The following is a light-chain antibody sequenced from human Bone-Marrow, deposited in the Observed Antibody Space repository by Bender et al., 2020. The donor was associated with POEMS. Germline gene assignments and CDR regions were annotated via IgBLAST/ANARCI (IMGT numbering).Light chain of an antibody. Sequence: QSVLTQPPSASGTPGQSVIISCSGTDSNFGGNNVNWYQHLPGTAPRLVVYSNYQRPSGVPARFSGSKSGSTASLTISGLQAEDEADYYCCSYAGMNSFWLFGGGTKVTVL. V-gene: IGLV1-44*01. CDR2: SNY. J-gene: IGLJ3*02. CDR1: DSNFGGNN. CDR3: CSYAGMNSFWL.